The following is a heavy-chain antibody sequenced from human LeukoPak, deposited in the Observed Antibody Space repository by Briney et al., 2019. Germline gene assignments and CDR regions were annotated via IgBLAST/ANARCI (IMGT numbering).Heavy chain of an antibody. D-gene: IGHD3-10*01. V-gene: IGHV1-18*01. J-gene: IGHJ4*02. Sequence: ASVKVSCKASGYTFSNYGFSWVRQAPGQGLEWMGWITPYNGNTNYAQKFQGRLTMTTDTSTTTAYMELANLSSDDAAVYYCARDPMTGFGESLDYWGQGTLVTVSS. CDR2: ITPYNGNT. CDR1: GYTFSNYG. CDR3: ARDPMTGFGESLDY.